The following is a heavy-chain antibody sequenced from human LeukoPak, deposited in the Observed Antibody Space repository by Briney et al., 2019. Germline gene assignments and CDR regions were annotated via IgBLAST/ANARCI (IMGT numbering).Heavy chain of an antibody. J-gene: IGHJ4*02. Sequence: GGSLRLSCVASGLTLSNYDTTWVRQAPGKGLEYVPSIGSGGDRFYGGSVKGGFSISRDIPQNTVYLKVNSLRGEDTGIYFCAKKLPDASSYCDFWGQGILVTVSS. CDR2: IGSGGDR. CDR3: AKKLPDASSYCDF. D-gene: IGHD6-6*01. V-gene: IGHV3-23*01. CDR1: GLTLSNYD.